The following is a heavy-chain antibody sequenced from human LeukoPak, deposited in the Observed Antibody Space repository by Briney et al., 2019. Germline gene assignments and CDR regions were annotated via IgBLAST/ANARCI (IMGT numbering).Heavy chain of an antibody. D-gene: IGHD2-2*03. CDR1: GCSISRYY. Sequence: SETLSLTCTVSGCSISRYYWSWIRQPPGKGLEWIGYIYYSGSTNYNPSLKSRVTISVDTSKSQFSLKLSSVTAADTAVYYCARAPSNSGYNWFDPWGQGTLVTVSS. CDR3: ARAPSNSGYNWFDP. CDR2: IYYSGST. V-gene: IGHV4-59*01. J-gene: IGHJ5*02.